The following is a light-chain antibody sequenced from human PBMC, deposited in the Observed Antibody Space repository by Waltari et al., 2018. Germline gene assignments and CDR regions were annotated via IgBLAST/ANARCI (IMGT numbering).Light chain of an antibody. V-gene: IGKV3-20*01. CDR2: GSS. CDR3: QQYGNSPRT. Sequence: ETVLTQSPGTLSLSPGERATLSCRASQSVTSSHLAWYQHKPGQAPRLLIYGSSSRATGIPDRFSGSVSGTDFTLPITRLEPEDFAVYYCQQYGNSPRTFGQGTEVEIK. CDR1: QSVTSSH. J-gene: IGKJ1*01.